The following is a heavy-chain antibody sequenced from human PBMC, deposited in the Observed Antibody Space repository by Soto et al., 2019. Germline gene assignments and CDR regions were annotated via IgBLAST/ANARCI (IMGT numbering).Heavy chain of an antibody. CDR3: ARGGIRAHWFDP. Sequence: SETLSLTCAVYGGSFSGYYWSWIRQPPGKGLEWIGEINHSGSTNYNPSLKSRVTISVDTSKNQFSLKLSSVTAADTAVYYCARGGIRAHWFDPWGQGTLVTVSS. D-gene: IGHD1-1*01. J-gene: IGHJ5*02. CDR1: GGSFSGYY. V-gene: IGHV4-34*01. CDR2: INHSGST.